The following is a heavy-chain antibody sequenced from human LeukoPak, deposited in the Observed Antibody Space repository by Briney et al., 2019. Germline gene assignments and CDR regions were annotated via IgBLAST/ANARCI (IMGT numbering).Heavy chain of an antibody. D-gene: IGHD2-15*01. Sequence: ASVKVSCKASGYTFTGYYMHWVRQAPGQGLEWMGLINPGGDNTNYAQNFQGRVTMTRDTSISTAYMELSRLRSDDTAVYYCASDYCSGGSCYPWYFDYWGQGTLVTVSS. CDR3: ASDYCSGGSCYPWYFDY. CDR1: GYTFTGYY. J-gene: IGHJ4*02. CDR2: INPGGDNT. V-gene: IGHV1-2*02.